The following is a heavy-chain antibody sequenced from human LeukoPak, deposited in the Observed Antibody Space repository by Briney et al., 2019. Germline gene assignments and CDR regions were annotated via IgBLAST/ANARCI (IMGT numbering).Heavy chain of an antibody. Sequence: GGSLRLSCAASGFTFSSYEMNWVRQAPGKGLEWVSYISSSGSTIYYADSVRGRFTIPRDNAKNSLYLQMNSLRAEDTAVYYCARGSGGGMIVVVYFDYWGQGTLVTVSS. D-gene: IGHD3-22*01. CDR3: ARGSGGGMIVVVYFDY. CDR2: ISSSGSTI. CDR1: GFTFSSYE. J-gene: IGHJ4*02. V-gene: IGHV3-48*03.